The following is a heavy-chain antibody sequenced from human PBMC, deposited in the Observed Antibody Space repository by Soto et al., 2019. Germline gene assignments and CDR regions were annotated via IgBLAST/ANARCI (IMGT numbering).Heavy chain of an antibody. Sequence: GGSLRLSCAASGFTFRFYWVNWVRQAPGKGLEWVANINQDGSGKYYVDSVKGRFTISRDNAKNSLYLQMNNLRDADTAVYYCARGSTYDFWSGYIYYGMDVWGQGTTVTVS. D-gene: IGHD3-3*01. CDR1: GFTFRFYW. CDR2: INQDGSGK. J-gene: IGHJ6*02. V-gene: IGHV3-7*03. CDR3: ARGSTYDFWSGYIYYGMDV.